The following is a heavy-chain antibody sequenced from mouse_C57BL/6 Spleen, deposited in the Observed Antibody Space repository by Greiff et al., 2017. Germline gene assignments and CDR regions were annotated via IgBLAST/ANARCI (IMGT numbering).Heavy chain of an antibody. J-gene: IGHJ4*01. CDR3: ARKEVYDGYPGDD. Sequence: QVQLQQPGAELVKPGASVKMSCKASGYTFTSYWITWVKQRPGQGLEWIGVIYPGSGSTNYNEKFTSKATQTEDKSSSTAYMQRISLTSEDPAVYYCARKEVYDGYPGDDWGQGTSVTVSS. D-gene: IGHD2-3*01. CDR2: IYPGSGST. V-gene: IGHV1-55*01. CDR1: GYTFTSYW.